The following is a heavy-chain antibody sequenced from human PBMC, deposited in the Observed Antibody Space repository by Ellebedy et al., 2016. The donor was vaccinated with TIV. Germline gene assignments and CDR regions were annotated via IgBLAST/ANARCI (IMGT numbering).Heavy chain of an antibody. CDR2: IYHSGST. Sequence: MPSETLSLTCTVSGYSISSGYYWGWIRQPPGKGLEWIGSIYHSGSTYYNPSLKSRVTISVDTSKNQFSLKLSSVIAADTAVYYCAHGSGWYHYWGQGTLVTVSS. J-gene: IGHJ4*02. D-gene: IGHD6-19*01. CDR1: GYSISSGYY. CDR3: AHGSGWYHY. V-gene: IGHV4-38-2*02.